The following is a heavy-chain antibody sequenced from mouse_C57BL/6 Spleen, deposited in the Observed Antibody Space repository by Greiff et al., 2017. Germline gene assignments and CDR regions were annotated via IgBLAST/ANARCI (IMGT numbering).Heavy chain of an antibody. CDR1: GYAFSSSW. D-gene: IGHD2-2*01. CDR3: ARFWLRDYAMDY. V-gene: IGHV1-82*01. CDR2: IYPGDGDT. Sequence: QVQLKESGPELVKPGASVKISCKASGYAFSSSWMNWVKQRPGKGLEWIGRIYPGDGDTNYNGKFKGKATLTADKSSSTAYMQLSSLTSEDSAVYFCARFWLRDYAMDYWGQRTSVTVSS. J-gene: IGHJ4*01.